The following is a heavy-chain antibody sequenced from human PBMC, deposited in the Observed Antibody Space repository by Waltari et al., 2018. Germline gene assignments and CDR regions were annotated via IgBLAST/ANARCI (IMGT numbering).Heavy chain of an antibody. CDR1: GFTFNNAW. CDR2: IKSKTDGGTT. D-gene: IGHD4-17*01. CDR3: TTFANYGGNSEKAFDY. J-gene: IGHJ4*02. V-gene: IGHV3-15*01. Sequence: EVQLVESGGGLVKPGGSLRLSCEASGFTFNNAWMSWVRQAPGKRREWVGHIKSKTDGGTTDYAAPVKGRFTISRDDSKTTLYLQMNSLKNEDTAVYYCTTFANYGGNSEKAFDYWGQGSLVTVSS.